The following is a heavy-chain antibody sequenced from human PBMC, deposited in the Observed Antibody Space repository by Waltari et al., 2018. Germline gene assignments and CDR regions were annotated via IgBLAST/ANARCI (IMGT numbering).Heavy chain of an antibody. D-gene: IGHD6-19*01. Sequence: QVQLQESGPGLVKPSQTLSLTCTVSGGSISSGGYYWSWLRQPPGKGLEWIGYIYYSGSTYYNPSLKSRVTISVDTSKNQFSLKLSSVTAADTAVYYCARGAQIDSSGYPGSWFDPWGQGTLVTVSS. CDR2: IYYSGST. CDR3: ARGAQIDSSGYPGSWFDP. CDR1: GGSISSGGYY. V-gene: IGHV4-31*03. J-gene: IGHJ5*02.